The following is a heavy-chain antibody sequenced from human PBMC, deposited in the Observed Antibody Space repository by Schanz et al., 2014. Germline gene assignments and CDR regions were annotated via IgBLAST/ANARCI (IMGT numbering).Heavy chain of an antibody. V-gene: IGHV4-39*02. CDR2: IYYSGST. D-gene: IGHD1-1*01. J-gene: IGHJ4*02. CDR1: GGSISSSSYY. Sequence: QLQLQESGPGLVKPSETLSLTCTVSGGSISSSSYYWGWIRQPPGKGLEWIGSIYYSGSTYYNPSLKSRVTISVDTSKTPFPLKLSFVTAADTAVYYCARLEYTSGWQGFDYWGQGILVTVSP. CDR3: ARLEYTSGWQGFDY.